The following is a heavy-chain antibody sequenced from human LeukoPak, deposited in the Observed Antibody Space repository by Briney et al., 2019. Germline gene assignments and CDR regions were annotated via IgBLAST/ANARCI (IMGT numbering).Heavy chain of an antibody. D-gene: IGHD2-2*01. CDR1: GGSISSSSYY. CDR2: IYYSGST. Sequence: SETLSLTCTVSGGSISSSSYYWGWIRQPPGKGLEWVGSIYYSGSTYYNPSLKSRVTISVDTSKNQFSLKLSSVPAADTAVYYCAIVVVPAAPEDQYSYYGMDVWGQGTTVTVSS. V-gene: IGHV4-39*01. CDR3: AIVVVPAAPEDQYSYYGMDV. J-gene: IGHJ6*02.